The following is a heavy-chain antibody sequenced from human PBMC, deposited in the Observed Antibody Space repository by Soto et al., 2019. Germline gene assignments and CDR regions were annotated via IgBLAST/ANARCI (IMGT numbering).Heavy chain of an antibody. Sequence: EVQLVESGGGLVQPGGSLRLSCAASGVTVSSNYMSWVRQAPGKGLEWVSVIYSGGSTYYADSVKGRFTIPRDNSKNTLYLQMYSLRAEDTAVYYCARHGYNYGGGYFDYWGQGTLVTVSS. CDR3: ARHGYNYGGGYFDY. V-gene: IGHV3-66*04. J-gene: IGHJ4*02. CDR1: GVTVSSNY. D-gene: IGHD5-18*01. CDR2: IYSGGST.